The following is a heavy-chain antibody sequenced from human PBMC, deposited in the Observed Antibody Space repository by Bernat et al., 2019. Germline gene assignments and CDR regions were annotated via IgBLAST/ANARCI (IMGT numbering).Heavy chain of an antibody. J-gene: IGHJ4*02. Sequence: EVQLVESGGGLVQPGGSLRLSCAASGFTVSSNYMSWVRQAPGKGLEWVSVIYSGGSTYYADSVKGRFTISRDNSKNTLYLQMNSLRAEDTAVYYCARVNRIAARTDFDYWGQGTLVTVSS. CDR1: GFTVSSNY. CDR2: IYSGGST. CDR3: ARVNRIAARTDFDY. V-gene: IGHV3-66*01. D-gene: IGHD6-6*01.